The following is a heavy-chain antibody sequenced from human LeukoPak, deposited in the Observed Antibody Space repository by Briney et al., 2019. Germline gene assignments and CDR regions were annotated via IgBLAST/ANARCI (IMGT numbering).Heavy chain of an antibody. CDR3: ARDAAYLPYYGSGSYYNEYDY. D-gene: IGHD3-10*01. V-gene: IGHV1-69*04. J-gene: IGHJ4*02. CDR2: IIPILGLA. CDR1: GGTFSIYA. Sequence: SLKVSCTASGGTFSIYAISCGRQAPGQGLEWRRRIIPILGLANYAQKFQGRVTITADKSTSTAYLELSSLRSEDTAVYYCARDAAYLPYYGSGSYYNEYDYWGQGTLVTVAS.